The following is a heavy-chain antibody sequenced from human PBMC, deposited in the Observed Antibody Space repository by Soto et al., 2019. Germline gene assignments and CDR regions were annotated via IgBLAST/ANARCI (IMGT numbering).Heavy chain of an antibody. Sequence: PGGSLRLSCSASGFSFSTQYMHWVRQAPGKGLEYVSSISHKDDLTYYADSVKGRFTISRDNSKNTLYLQMSGLRGEDTAVYYCVKDRYVDYWGQGTLVTVSS. CDR3: VKDRYVDY. CDR1: GFSFSTQY. CDR2: ISHKDDLT. V-gene: IGHV3-64D*06. J-gene: IGHJ4*02.